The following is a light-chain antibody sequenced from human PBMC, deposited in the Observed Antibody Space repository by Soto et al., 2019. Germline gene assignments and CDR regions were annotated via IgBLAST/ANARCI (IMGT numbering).Light chain of an antibody. CDR1: QSLANSF. V-gene: IGKV3-20*01. CDR2: DTS. J-gene: IGKJ1*01. CDR3: LQYHNLWA. Sequence: EFVLTQSPGTLSLSPGERATLSCRASQSLANSFIAWYQQKPGQAPRLLIYDTSSRASGIPDRFSGSGSGTDFTLTISSLQSEDFTVYSCLQYHNLWAFGQGTKVDIK.